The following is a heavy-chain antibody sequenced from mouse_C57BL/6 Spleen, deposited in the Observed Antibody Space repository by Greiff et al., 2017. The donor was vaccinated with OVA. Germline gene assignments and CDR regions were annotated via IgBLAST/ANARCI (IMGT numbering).Heavy chain of an antibody. J-gene: IGHJ4*01. CDR3: ARAGYYYGSGAMDY. D-gene: IGHD1-1*01. CDR1: GYAFTNYL. Sequence: QVQLKQSGAELVRPGTSVKVSCKASGYAFTNYLIEWVKQRPGQGLEWIGVINPGSGGTNYNEKFKGKATLTADKSSSTAYMQLSSLTSEDSAVYFCARAGYYYGSGAMDYWGQGTSVTFSS. CDR2: INPGSGGT. V-gene: IGHV1-54*01.